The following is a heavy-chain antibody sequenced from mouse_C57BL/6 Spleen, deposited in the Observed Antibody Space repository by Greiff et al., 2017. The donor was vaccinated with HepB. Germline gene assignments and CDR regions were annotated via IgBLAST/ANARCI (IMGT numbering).Heavy chain of an antibody. CDR2: IYPRSGNT. J-gene: IGHJ3*01. Sequence: QVQLQQSGAELARPGASVKLSCKASGYTFTSSGISWVKQRTGQGLEWIGEIYPRSGNTYYNEKFKGKVTLTADKSSSTAYMELRSLTSEDSAVYFCARSGNYYGSSLWFAYWGQGTLVTVSA. CDR1: GYTFTSSG. D-gene: IGHD1-1*01. V-gene: IGHV1-81*01. CDR3: ARSGNYYGSSLWFAY.